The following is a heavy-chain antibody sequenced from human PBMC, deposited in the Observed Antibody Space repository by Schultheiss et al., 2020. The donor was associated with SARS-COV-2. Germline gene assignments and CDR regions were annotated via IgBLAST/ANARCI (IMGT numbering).Heavy chain of an antibody. D-gene: IGHD4/OR15-4a*01. CDR1: GGSVSSYY. Sequence: SQTLSLTCTVSGGSVSSYYWSWIRQPPGKGLEWIGYIYYSGSTNYNPSLKSRVTISVDTSKNQFSLKLSSVTAADTAVYYCARAQSYTMMLESWGQGTLVTVSS. V-gene: IGHV4-59*02. J-gene: IGHJ4*02. CDR3: ARAQSYTMMLES. CDR2: IYYSGST.